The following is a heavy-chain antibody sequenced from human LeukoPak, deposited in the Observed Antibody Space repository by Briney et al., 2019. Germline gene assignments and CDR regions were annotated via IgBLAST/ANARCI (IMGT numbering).Heavy chain of an antibody. CDR3: ARGRSSGWYGGDYDEANYFDY. CDR2: IIPIFVTA. Sequence: GASVNVSCTASGGTFSSYAISWVRQAPGQGLEWMGGIIPIFVTANYAQKFQGRVTITADESTSTAYMELSSLRSEDTAVYYCARGRSSGWYGGDYDEANYFDYWGQGTLVTVSS. V-gene: IGHV1-69*13. J-gene: IGHJ4*02. CDR1: GGTFSSYA. D-gene: IGHD6-19*01.